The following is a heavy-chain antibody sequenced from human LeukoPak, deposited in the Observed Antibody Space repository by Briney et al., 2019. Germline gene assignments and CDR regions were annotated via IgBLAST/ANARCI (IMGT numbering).Heavy chain of an antibody. J-gene: IGHJ4*02. CDR2: ISGSSNTI. CDR3: ARWSYGSGYALDY. V-gene: IGHV3-48*01. Sequence: GGSLRLSCAASGFTFSSYGMHWVRQAPGKGLEWVSYISGSSNTIYYADSVKGRFTISRDNAKNSLYLQMNSLRAEDTAVYYCARWSYGSGYALDYWGQGTLVTVSS. D-gene: IGHD5-12*01. CDR1: GFTFSSYG.